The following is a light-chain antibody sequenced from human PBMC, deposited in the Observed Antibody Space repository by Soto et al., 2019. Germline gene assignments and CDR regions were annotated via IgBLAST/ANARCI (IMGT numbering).Light chain of an antibody. CDR3: QQYNSNPLT. V-gene: IGKV1-5*03. Sequence: DIQMTQSPSTLSASVGDRVTITCRASQSISSWLAWYQQKPGKAPKLLIYKASSLESGVPSRFSGSGSGTEFTLTISSLQPDDFATYYCQQYNSNPLTFGGGTKGEIK. CDR1: QSISSW. J-gene: IGKJ4*01. CDR2: KAS.